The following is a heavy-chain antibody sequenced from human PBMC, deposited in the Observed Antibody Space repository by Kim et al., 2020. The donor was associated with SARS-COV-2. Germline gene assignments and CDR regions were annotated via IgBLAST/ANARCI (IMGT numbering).Heavy chain of an antibody. Sequence: GGSLRLSCTASGFTFSDYFLSWIRQAPGKGPEWVSYISAPSTHRNYADSVKGRCNISRDNAKNSLYLQMNNLRAEDTAVYYCARVRYNWNFGMDVWGQGTTVTVSS. J-gene: IGHJ6*02. V-gene: IGHV3-11*06. CDR1: GFTFSDYF. D-gene: IGHD1-20*01. CDR2: ISAPSTHR. CDR3: ARVRYNWNFGMDV.